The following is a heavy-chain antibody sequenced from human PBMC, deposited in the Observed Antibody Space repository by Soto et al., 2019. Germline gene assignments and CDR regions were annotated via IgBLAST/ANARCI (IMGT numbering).Heavy chain of an antibody. V-gene: IGHV2-5*02. CDR1: GFSLSTSGVG. J-gene: IGHJ4*02. CDR3: AHYQEFAYYYDSSGYYPLFDY. D-gene: IGHD3-22*01. CDR2: IYWDDDK. Sequence: QITLKESGPTLVKPTQTLTLTCTFSGFSLSTSGVGVGWIRQPPGKALEWLALIYWDDDKRYSPSLKSRLTITKDTSKNQVVLTMTNMDPVDTATYYCAHYQEFAYYYDSSGYYPLFDYWGQGTLVTVSS.